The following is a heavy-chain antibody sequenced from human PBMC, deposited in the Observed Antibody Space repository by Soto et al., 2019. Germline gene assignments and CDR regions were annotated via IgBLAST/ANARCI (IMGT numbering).Heavy chain of an antibody. CDR2: INHSGST. D-gene: IGHD1-26*01. V-gene: IGHV4-34*01. CDR3: ARGEGSGAKFDY. Sequence: PSETLSLTCAVYGGSFSGYYWSWIRQPPGKGLEWIGEINHSGSTNYNPSLKSRVTISVDTSKNQFSLKLSSVTAADTAVYYCARGEGSGAKFDYWGQGTLVTVSS. CDR1: GGSFSGYY. J-gene: IGHJ4*02.